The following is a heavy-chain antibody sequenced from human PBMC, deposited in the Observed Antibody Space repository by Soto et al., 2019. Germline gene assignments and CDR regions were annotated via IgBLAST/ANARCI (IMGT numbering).Heavy chain of an antibody. CDR1: VYTFTSYD. CDR3: ARGSIAAAGYYYYYYGMDV. V-gene: IGHV1-8*01. CDR2: MNPNSGNT. Sequence: QVQLVQSGAEVKKPGASVKVSCKASVYTFTSYDSNWVRQATGQGLEWMGWMNPNSGNTGYAQKFQGRVTMTGNTYISTAYMELSSLSSEDTAVYYCARGSIAAAGYYYYYYGMDVWGQGTTVTFSS. D-gene: IGHD6-13*01. J-gene: IGHJ6*02.